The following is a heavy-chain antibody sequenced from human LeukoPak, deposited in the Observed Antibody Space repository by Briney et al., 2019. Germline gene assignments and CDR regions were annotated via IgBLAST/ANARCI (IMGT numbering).Heavy chain of an antibody. D-gene: IGHD2-15*01. CDR2: ITGNT. Sequence: PSETLSLTCTVSGGSISSSIYHWGWIRQPPGKGLEWIGSITGNTYYNPSLKSRVTISLDTSKNQFSLRLTSVTPADTAMYYCTILSSGRPLDLSGQGVLVTVSS. J-gene: IGHJ4*02. V-gene: IGHV4-39*01. CDR3: TILSSGRPLDL. CDR1: GGSISSSIYH.